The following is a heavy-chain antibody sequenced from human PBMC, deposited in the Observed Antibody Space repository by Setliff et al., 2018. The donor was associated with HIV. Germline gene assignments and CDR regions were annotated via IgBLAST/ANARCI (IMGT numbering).Heavy chain of an antibody. Sequence: ASAKVSCKASGYNFFSYGISWVRQAPGQGLEWMGWISTFDGNTGYAHNVQDRVTMTTDTATSTVYMELRRLRSDDTAVYYCARVRGDYGDKHIDYWGQGTLVTVSS. CDR2: ISTFDGNT. J-gene: IGHJ4*02. CDR1: GYNFFSYG. CDR3: ARVRGDYGDKHIDY. D-gene: IGHD4-17*01. V-gene: IGHV1-18*01.